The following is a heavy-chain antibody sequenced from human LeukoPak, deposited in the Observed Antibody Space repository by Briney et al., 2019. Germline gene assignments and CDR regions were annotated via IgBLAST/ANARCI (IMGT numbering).Heavy chain of an antibody. J-gene: IGHJ6*03. CDR2: IRWDGGST. V-gene: IGHV3-43*01. D-gene: IGHD5-24*01. Sequence: GGSLRLSCAASGFTFDDYTMHWVRQAPGKGLEWVSLIRWDGGSTYYADSVKGRFTISRDNSKNSLYLQMNSLRTEDTALYFCAKDFSADRLQFSYMDVWGKGTTVTVSS. CDR1: GFTFDDYT. CDR3: AKDFSADRLQFSYMDV.